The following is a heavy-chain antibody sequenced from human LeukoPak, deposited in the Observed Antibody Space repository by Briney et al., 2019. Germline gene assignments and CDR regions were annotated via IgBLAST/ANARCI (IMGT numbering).Heavy chain of an antibody. J-gene: IGHJ5*02. CDR3: ARVDPRFLGWFDP. CDR2: IKQDGSEK. V-gene: IGHV3-7*01. D-gene: IGHD3-3*01. Sequence: GGSLRLSCAASGFTFSSYWMSWVRQAPGKGLEWVANIKQDGSEKYYVDSVKGRFTISRDNAKNSLYLQMNSLRAEDTAVYYCARVDPRFLGWFDPWGQGTLVTVSS. CDR1: GFTFSSYW.